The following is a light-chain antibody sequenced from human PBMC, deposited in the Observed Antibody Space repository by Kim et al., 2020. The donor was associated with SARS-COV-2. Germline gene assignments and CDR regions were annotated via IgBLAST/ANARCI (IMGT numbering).Light chain of an antibody. CDR2: QAS. V-gene: IGKV1-5*03. Sequence: DIQMNQSPSTLSAFVGDRVTMTCRASQSVDGWLAWYQQKPGKAPRLLIYQASKLASGVPSRFSGSGSGTDFTLTVSNLQSDDSAVYYCKQYETYWTFGTGTKVDIK. J-gene: IGKJ1*01. CDR1: QSVDGW. CDR3: KQYETYWT.